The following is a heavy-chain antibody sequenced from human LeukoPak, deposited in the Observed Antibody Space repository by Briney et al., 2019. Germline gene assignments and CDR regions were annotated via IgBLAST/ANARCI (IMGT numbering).Heavy chain of an antibody. V-gene: IGHV3-30-3*01. CDR2: ISYDGSNK. Sequence: QPGGSLRLSCAASGFTFSSYAMHWVRQAPGKGLEWVAVISYDGSNKYYADSVKGRFTISRDNSKNTLYLQMNSLRAEDTAVYYCARGDCSSTSCELDAFDIWGQGTMVTVSS. CDR3: ARGDCSSTSCELDAFDI. D-gene: IGHD2-2*01. CDR1: GFTFSSYA. J-gene: IGHJ3*02.